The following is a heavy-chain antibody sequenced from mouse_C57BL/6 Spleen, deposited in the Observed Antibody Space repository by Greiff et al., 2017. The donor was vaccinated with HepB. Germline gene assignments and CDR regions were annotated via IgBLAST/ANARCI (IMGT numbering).Heavy chain of an antibody. CDR1: GFTFSDYG. CDR2: ISSGSSTI. CDR3: AREAGNSFAY. V-gene: IGHV5-17*01. D-gene: IGHD2-1*01. Sequence: EVMLVESGGGLVKPGGSLKLSCAASGFTFSDYGMHWVRQAPEKGLEWVAYISSGSSTIYYADTVKGRFTISRDNAKNTLFLQMTRLRSEDTAMYYCAREAGNSFAYWGQGTLVTVSA. J-gene: IGHJ3*01.